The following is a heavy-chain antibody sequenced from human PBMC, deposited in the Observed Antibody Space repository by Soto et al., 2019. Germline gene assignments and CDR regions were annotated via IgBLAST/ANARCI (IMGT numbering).Heavy chain of an antibody. CDR1: GFSFSSYG. D-gene: IGHD2-2*01. Sequence: HVQLVESGGGVVQSGRSLRLSCAASGFSFSSYGMHWLRQAAGKGLEWVAVISYDGSNKYYADSVRGRFTISRDNSKNTLYLQMNSLRSEDTAVFYCAKERMEQYQLLPFFDYWGQGTLVTVSA. CDR2: ISYDGSNK. CDR3: AKERMEQYQLLPFFDY. J-gene: IGHJ4*02. V-gene: IGHV3-30*18.